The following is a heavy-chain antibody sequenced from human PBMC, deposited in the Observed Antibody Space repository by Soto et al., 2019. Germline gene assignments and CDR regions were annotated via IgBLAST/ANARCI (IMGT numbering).Heavy chain of an antibody. CDR2: IIPLFGTA. V-gene: IGHV1-69*01. J-gene: IGHJ4*02. D-gene: IGHD2-21*01. CDR1: GVTFSSET. CDR3: APELGDNPASPFDS. Sequence: QVQLVQSGAEVKKPGSSVKVSCKASGVTFSSETSSWVRQAPGQGLEWVGVIIPLFGTANYAQKFQCRVTITAHESTSTLYIELSSLRSDDTAVYYCAPELGDNPASPFDSWGQGTLVTVSS.